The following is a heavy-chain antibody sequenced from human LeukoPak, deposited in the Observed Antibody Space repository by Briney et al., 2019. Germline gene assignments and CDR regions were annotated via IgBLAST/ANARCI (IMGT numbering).Heavy chain of an antibody. J-gene: IGHJ4*02. CDR1: GFTFSGYS. Sequence: GGSLRLSCAASGFTFSGYSMNWVRQAPGKGLEWVSYISKSSSTIYYADSVKGRFTISRDNAKNSLYLQMNSLRAEDTAVYYCASAGSVRFYDFWSGPSHYFDYWGQGTLVTVSS. CDR3: ASAGSVRFYDFWSGPSHYFDY. CDR2: ISKSSSTI. D-gene: IGHD3-3*01. V-gene: IGHV3-48*01.